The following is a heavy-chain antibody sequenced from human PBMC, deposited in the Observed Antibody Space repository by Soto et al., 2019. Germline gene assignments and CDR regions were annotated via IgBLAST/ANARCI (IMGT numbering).Heavy chain of an antibody. J-gene: IGHJ6*02. Sequence: QVQLQESGPGLVKPSQTLSLTCTVSGGSISSGGYYWSWIRQHPGKGLEWIGYIYYSGSTYYNPALKSRVTISVDTSKTQFSLKLSSVTAADTAVYYCASQRGSQDYYYGMDVWGQGTTVTVSS. V-gene: IGHV4-31*03. CDR2: IYYSGST. CDR3: ASQRGSQDYYYGMDV. CDR1: GGSISSGGYY. D-gene: IGHD6-13*01.